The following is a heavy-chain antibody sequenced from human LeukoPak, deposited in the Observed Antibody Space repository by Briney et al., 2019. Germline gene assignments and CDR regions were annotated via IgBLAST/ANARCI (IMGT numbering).Heavy chain of an antibody. CDR3: AKALTVLVRRVIPSFDY. Sequence: GGALRLSCAAAGFTFSTYAMSGVRHAPGEGREWVSAISGSGGSTYYADSVKGRFPVSRDNSKNTLSSQMNSLSADATAVYYCAKALTVLVRRVIPSFDYWGQGTLVTVSS. CDR2: ISGSGGST. J-gene: IGHJ4*02. CDR1: GFTFSTYA. V-gene: IGHV3-23*01. D-gene: IGHD3-10*01.